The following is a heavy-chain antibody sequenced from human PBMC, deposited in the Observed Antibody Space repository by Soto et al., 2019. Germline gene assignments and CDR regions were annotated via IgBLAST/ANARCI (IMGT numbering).Heavy chain of an antibody. D-gene: IGHD2-21*01. CDR2: MNPNSGNT. Sequence: ASVKVSCKTSGYTFTTYDINWVRQATGQGLEWMGWMNPNSGNTGFAQKFQGRVTMTRNTSISTAYMELSSLTSDDTAVYYCARRRVLAIPYSFDPWGQGTLVTVP. CDR3: ARRRVLAIPYSFDP. CDR1: GYTFTTYD. J-gene: IGHJ5*02. V-gene: IGHV1-8*01.